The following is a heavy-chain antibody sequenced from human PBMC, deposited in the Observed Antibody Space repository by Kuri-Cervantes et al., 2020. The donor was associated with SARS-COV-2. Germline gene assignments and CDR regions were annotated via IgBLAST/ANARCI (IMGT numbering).Heavy chain of an antibody. CDR1: GFSLNTRGMS. D-gene: IGHD1-26*01. Sequence: SGPTLVKPTQTLTLTCSISGFSLNTRGMSVSWFRRPPGKALEWLARIEWNDDKYYSTSLKTKLSVSKDTSEHQVALTLTNMDPLDSATYYCARMPGLAGSYSYDYWGQGTPVTVSS. V-gene: IGHV2-70*12. CDR2: IEWNDDK. J-gene: IGHJ4*02. CDR3: ARMPGLAGSYSYDY.